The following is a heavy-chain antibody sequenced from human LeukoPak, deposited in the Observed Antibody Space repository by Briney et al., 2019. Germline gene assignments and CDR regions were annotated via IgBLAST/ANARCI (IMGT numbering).Heavy chain of an antibody. D-gene: IGHD3-3*01. V-gene: IGHV4-39*01. CDR3: ARKYYDFWSLRGYFDY. J-gene: IGHJ4*02. CDR2: IYYSGST. CDR1: GGSISGSSYS. Sequence: ASETLSLTCTVSGGSISGSSYSWGWIRQPPGKGLEWIGSIYYSGSTYYNPSLKSRVTISVDTSKNQFSLKLSSVTAADTAVYYCARKYYDFWSLRGYFDYWGQGTLVTVSS.